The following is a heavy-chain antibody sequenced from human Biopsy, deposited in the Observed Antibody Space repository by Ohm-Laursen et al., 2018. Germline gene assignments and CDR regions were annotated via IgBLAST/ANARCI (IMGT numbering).Heavy chain of an antibody. V-gene: IGHV1-18*01. Sequence: SVKVSCKTSGYNFISYSINWVRQAPGQGLEWMGWIRPLNGDTKYGQKFQDRVTMTTDTSTSTVYMELTSLRSDDTAVYYCARGEVTFGELIASLDSWGQGTLVTVSS. D-gene: IGHD3-16*02. CDR2: IRPLNGDT. CDR3: ARGEVTFGELIASLDS. J-gene: IGHJ4*02. CDR1: GYNFISYS.